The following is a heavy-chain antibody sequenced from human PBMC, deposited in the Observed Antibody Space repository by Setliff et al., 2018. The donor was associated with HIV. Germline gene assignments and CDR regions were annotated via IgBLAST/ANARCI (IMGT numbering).Heavy chain of an antibody. J-gene: IGHJ4*02. V-gene: IGHV4-39*01. CDR3: IIAYSSGWLAPMGFDS. D-gene: IGHD6-19*01. CDR1: AGSIRSRTCY. Sequence: PSETLSLTCTVSAGSIRSRTCYWAWIRQHPGKGLECIGTIYYSGSTYYNPSLQSRATISVDTSKNQFSLKLSSVTAADTAVYYCIIAYSSGWLAPMGFDSWGQGTLVTVSS. CDR2: IYYSGST.